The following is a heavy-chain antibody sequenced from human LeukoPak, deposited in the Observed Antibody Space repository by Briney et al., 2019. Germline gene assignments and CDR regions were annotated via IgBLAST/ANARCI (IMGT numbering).Heavy chain of an antibody. CDR3: ASDGYSSGWYVLDY. D-gene: IGHD6-19*01. Sequence: ASVKVSCKASGYTFISHYMHWVRQAPGQGLEWMGIINPGGGSTSYAQKFQGRVTMTRDTSTSTVYMELSSLRSEDTAVYYCASDGYSSGWYVLDYRGQGTLVTVSS. CDR1: GYTFISHY. V-gene: IGHV1-46*01. J-gene: IGHJ4*02. CDR2: INPGGGST.